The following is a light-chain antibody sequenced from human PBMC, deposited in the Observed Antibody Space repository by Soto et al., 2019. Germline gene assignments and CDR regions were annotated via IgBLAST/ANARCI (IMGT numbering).Light chain of an antibody. Sequence: QSVLTQPASVSGSPGQSITISRTGTSSDVGGYNYVSWYQQHPGKAPKLMIYDVSNRPSGVSNRFSGSKSANTASLTISGLQAEDEADYYCSSYTGSSTYVVFGGGTKLTVL. CDR3: SSYTGSSTYVV. V-gene: IGLV2-14*01. CDR1: SSDVGGYNY. CDR2: DVS. J-gene: IGLJ2*01.